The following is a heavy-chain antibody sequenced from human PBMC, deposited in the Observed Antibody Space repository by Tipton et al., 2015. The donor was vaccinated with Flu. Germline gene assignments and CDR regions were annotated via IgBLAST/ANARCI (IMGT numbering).Heavy chain of an antibody. CDR1: GASISSESYY. D-gene: IGHD6-13*01. J-gene: IGHJ6*02. Sequence: LRLSCTVSGASISSESYYWGWIRQPPGKGLEWIGNIYHSGSTNYNPSLKSRVTISVGTSKNQFSLKLSSVTAADTAVYYCARDSAAHYGMDVWGQGTTVTVSS. CDR2: IYHSGST. CDR3: ARDSAAHYGMDV. V-gene: IGHV4-39*07.